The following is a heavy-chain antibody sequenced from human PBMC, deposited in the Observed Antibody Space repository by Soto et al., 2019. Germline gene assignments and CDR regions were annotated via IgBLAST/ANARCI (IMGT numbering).Heavy chain of an antibody. V-gene: IGHV3-30-3*01. J-gene: IGHJ6*02. Sequence: QVQLVESGGGVVQPGRSLRLSCAASGFTFSSYAMHWVRQAPGKGLEWVAVISYDGSNKYYADSVKGRFTNSRDNSKNTLYLQMNSLRAEDTAVYYCARDVTASSGYYPNGYYYGMDVWGQGTTVTVSS. CDR1: GFTFSSYA. D-gene: IGHD3-22*01. CDR3: ARDVTASSGYYPNGYYYGMDV. CDR2: ISYDGSNK.